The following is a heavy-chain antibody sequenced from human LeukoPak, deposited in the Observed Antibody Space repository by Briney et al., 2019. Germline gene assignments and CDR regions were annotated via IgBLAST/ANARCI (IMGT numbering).Heavy chain of an antibody. CDR3: ASRETRWLRDREKDNWFHP. CDR2: IYHNGST. D-gene: IGHD5-24*01. V-gene: IGHV4-38-2*01. CDR1: GYPISSGYY. Sequence: PSETLSLTCAVSGYPISSGYYWGWIRQPPGKGLEWIGSIYHNGSTSYNPSLKSLITISVDTSKNQFSLRLRSVTDADTYEYSCASRETRWLRDREKDNWFHPWGEGTLVTVSS. J-gene: IGHJ5*02.